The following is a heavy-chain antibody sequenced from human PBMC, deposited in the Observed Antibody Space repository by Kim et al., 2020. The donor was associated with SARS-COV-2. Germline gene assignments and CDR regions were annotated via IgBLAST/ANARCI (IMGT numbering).Heavy chain of an antibody. CDR1: GFTFSNAW. V-gene: IGHV3-15*01. Sequence: GGSLRLSCAASGFTFSNAWMSWVRQAPGKGLEWVGRIKSKTDGGTTDYAAPVKGRFTISRDDSKNTLYLQMNSLKTEDTAVYYCTTDPIGDWNYYYYYGMDVWGQVTTVTVSS. J-gene: IGHJ6*02. D-gene: IGHD1-1*01. CDR3: TTDPIGDWNYYYYYGMDV. CDR2: IKSKTDGGTT.